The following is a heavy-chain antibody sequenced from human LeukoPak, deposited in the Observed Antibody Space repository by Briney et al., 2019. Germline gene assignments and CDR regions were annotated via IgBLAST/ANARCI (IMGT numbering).Heavy chain of an antibody. D-gene: IGHD4-17*01. CDR2: IYSGGST. J-gene: IGHJ4*02. CDR1: GFTVGSNY. CDR3: ARDRPMTTRGYFDY. V-gene: IGHV3-66*02. Sequence: GGSLRLSCAASGFTVGSNYMSWVRQAPGKGLEWVSVIYSGGSTYYADSVKGRFTISRDNSKNTLYLQMNSLRAEDTAVYYCARDRPMTTRGYFDYWGQGTLVTLSS.